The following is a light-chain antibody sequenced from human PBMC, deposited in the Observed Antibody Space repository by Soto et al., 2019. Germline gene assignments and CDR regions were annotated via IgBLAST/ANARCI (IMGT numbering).Light chain of an antibody. J-gene: IGKJ1*01. CDR3: HQVNDWPRGT. V-gene: IGKV3-15*01. CDR2: GAS. Sequence: EIVMTQSPATLSVSPGEIATLSCRASQSISSYLAWYQQKPGQAPRLLIYGASTRATDIPARFSGGGSGTEFTLTINSLQSEDVAGYYCHQVNDWPRGTFGQGTKVEVK. CDR1: QSISSY.